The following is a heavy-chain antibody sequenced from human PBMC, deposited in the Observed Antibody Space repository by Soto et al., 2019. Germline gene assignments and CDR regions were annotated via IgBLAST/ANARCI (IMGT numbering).Heavy chain of an antibody. Sequence: PGGSLRLSXAASGFTFSSYSMNWVRQAPGKGLEWVSSISSSSSYIYYADSVKGRFTISRDNAKNSLYLQMNSLRAEDTAVYYCARAAPGTTARLDYWGQGTLVTVSS. J-gene: IGHJ4*02. CDR3: ARAAPGTTARLDY. CDR1: GFTFSSYS. D-gene: IGHD1-1*01. CDR2: ISSSSSYI. V-gene: IGHV3-21*01.